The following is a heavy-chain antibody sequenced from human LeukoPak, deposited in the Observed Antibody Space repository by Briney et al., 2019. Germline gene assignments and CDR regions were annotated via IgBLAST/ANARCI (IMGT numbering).Heavy chain of an antibody. D-gene: IGHD5-18*01. Sequence: SGGSLRLSCAASGFTIGDYWMSWVRQAPGKGLEWVANIKQDGSDKKYVDSVRGRFTIPRDNAENSLFLQMDSLRVEETAVYYCARYGYTSGMDVWGQGTTVTVSS. CDR1: GFTIGDYW. V-gene: IGHV3-7*01. J-gene: IGHJ6*02. CDR2: IKQDGSDK. CDR3: ARYGYTSGMDV.